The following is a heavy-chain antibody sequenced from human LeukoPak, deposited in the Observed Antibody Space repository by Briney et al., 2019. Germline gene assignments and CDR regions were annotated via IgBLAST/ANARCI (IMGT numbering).Heavy chain of an antibody. Sequence: ASVKVSCKASGYTFTGYYMHWVRQAPGQGLEWMGRINPNSGGTNYAQKFQGRVTMTRDTSIRTDYMELSRLRSDDTAVYYCARDLGQQLVRRVLGDYWGQGTLVTVSS. D-gene: IGHD6-13*01. V-gene: IGHV1-2*06. CDR2: INPNSGGT. CDR3: ARDLGQQLVRRVLGDY. J-gene: IGHJ4*02. CDR1: GYTFTGYY.